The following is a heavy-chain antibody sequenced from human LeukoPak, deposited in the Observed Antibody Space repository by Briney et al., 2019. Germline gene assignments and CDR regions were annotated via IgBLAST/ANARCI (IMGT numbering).Heavy chain of an antibody. CDR3: ARDRDCSSTSCYGSYYYGMDV. Sequence: PSQTLSLTCTVSGGSISSGDYYWSWIRQPPGKGLEWIGYIYYSGSTYYNPSLKSRVTISVDTSKNQFSLKLSSVTAADTAVYYCARDRDCSSTSCYGSYYYGMDVWGKGTTVTVSS. D-gene: IGHD2-2*01. CDR1: GGSISSGDYY. CDR2: IYYSGST. J-gene: IGHJ6*04. V-gene: IGHV4-30-4*01.